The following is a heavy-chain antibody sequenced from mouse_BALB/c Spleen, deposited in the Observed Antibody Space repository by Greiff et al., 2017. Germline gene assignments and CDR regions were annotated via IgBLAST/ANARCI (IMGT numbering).Heavy chain of an antibody. CDR1: GYSITSDYA. V-gene: IGHV3-2*02. J-gene: IGHJ3*01. CDR3: ARGNYYGSSYVAY. CDR2: ISYSGST. D-gene: IGHD1-1*01. Sequence: EVKLMESGPGLVKPSQSLSLTCTVTGYSITSDYAWNWIRQFPGNKLEWMGYISYSGSTSYNPSLKSRISITRDTSKNQFFLQLNSVTTEDTATYYCARGNYYGSSYVAYWGQGTLVTVSA.